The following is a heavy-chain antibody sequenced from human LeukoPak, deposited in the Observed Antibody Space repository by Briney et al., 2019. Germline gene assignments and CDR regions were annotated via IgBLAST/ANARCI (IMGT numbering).Heavy chain of an antibody. CDR1: GYTFSSYG. J-gene: IGHJ6*04. CDR2: ISAYNGNT. CDR3: ARYVRARTYYYGMDV. Sequence: GASVKVSCKASGYTFSSYGISWVRQAPGQGVERMGWISAYNGNTNYAQKLQGRVTMTTDTSTGTAYMELRSLRSDDTAVYYCARYVRARTYYYGMDVWGKGTTVTVSS. D-gene: IGHD3-16*01. V-gene: IGHV1-18*04.